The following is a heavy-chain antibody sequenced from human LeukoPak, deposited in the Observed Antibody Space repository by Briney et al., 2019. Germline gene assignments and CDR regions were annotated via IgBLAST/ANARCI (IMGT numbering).Heavy chain of an antibody. J-gene: IGHJ6*03. CDR2: MNPNSGNT. CDR1: GYTFTSYD. CDR3: ARGDIAARRMYYMDV. V-gene: IGHV1-8*03. Sequence: GASVKVSCKASGYTFTSYDINWVRQATGQGLEWMGWMNPNSGNTGYAQKFQGRVTITRNTSISTAYMELSSLRSEDTAVYYCARGDIAARRMYYMDVWGKGTTVTVSS. D-gene: IGHD6-6*01.